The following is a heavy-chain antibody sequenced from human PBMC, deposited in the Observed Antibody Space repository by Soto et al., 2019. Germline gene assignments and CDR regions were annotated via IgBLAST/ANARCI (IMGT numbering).Heavy chain of an antibody. J-gene: IGHJ4*02. CDR1: GGSVSSGSYY. V-gene: IGHV4-61*01. D-gene: IGHD6-19*01. Sequence: SETLSLTCTVSGGSVSSGSYYWIWIRQPPGKGLEWIGYIYYSGSTNYNPSLKSRVTISVDTSKNQFSLKLSSVTAADTAVYYCAREVSSGWYALDYWGQGTLVTVSS. CDR2: IYYSGST. CDR3: AREVSSGWYALDY.